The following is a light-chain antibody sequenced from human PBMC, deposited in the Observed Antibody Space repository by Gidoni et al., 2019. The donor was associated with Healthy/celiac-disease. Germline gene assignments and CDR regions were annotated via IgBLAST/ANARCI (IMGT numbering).Light chain of an antibody. V-gene: IGKV4-1*01. Sequence: DLVMSQSPDSLAVSLGETATINCKSSQSVLYSSNNKNYLAWYQQQPGQPPKLLIYLASTREAGVPDRFSGSGSGTDFTLTISSLQAEDVAVYYCQQYYSTPMYTFGQGTKLEIK. CDR3: QQYYSTPMYT. J-gene: IGKJ2*01. CDR1: QSVLYSSNNKNY. CDR2: LAS.